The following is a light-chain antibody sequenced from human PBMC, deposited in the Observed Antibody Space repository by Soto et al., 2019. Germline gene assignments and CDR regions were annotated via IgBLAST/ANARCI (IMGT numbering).Light chain of an antibody. CDR3: CSYAGTYTLI. CDR1: SSDVGGYDY. V-gene: IGLV2-11*01. CDR2: DVN. J-gene: IGLJ2*01. Sequence: QSALTQPRSVSGSPGQSVTISCTGTSSDVGGYDYVSWYQQYPGEAPKLMIYDVNKRPSGVPDRFSGSKSGNTASLTSSGRQAEDEADYHCCSYAGTYTLIFGGGTKGTVL.